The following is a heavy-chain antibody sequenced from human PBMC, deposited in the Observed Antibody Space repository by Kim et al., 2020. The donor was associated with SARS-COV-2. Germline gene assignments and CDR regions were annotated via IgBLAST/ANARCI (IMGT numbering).Heavy chain of an antibody. CDR1: GYTFRNYG. V-gene: IGHV1-18*04. D-gene: IGHD2-8*01. Sequence: ASVKVSCKASGYTFRNYGISWVRQAPGQGLEWMGWIIPHDGDTKYAQKFQGRVTMTTDISASTAYMELRSLRSDDTAVYYCASAYSTSSVLNGGLFESWG. J-gene: IGHJ4*01. CDR2: IIPHDGDT. CDR3: ASAYSTSSVLNGGLFES.